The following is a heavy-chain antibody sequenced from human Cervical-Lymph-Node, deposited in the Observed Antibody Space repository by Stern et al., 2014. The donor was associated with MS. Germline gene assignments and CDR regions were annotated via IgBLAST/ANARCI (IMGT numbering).Heavy chain of an antibody. V-gene: IGHV1-46*01. CDR2: INPNGSVT. CDR1: GYTFTNYY. J-gene: IGHJ4*02. Sequence: VQLVESGPEVKKPGASVMVSCKTSGYTFTNYYIHWVRQPPGPGIEWMGIINPNGSVTASAPKFQGRLTMTRDTSTTTVYMRLITLTSEDTAMYYCTRAVGGVGREWGQGTLVFVSS. CDR3: TRAVGGVGRE. D-gene: IGHD3-16*01.